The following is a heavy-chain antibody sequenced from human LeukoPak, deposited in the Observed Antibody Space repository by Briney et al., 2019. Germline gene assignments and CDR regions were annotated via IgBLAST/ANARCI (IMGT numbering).Heavy chain of an antibody. V-gene: IGHV3-74*01. CDR1: GFTFSSYR. CDR2: IRSDGSST. CDR3: ARAASNIVVAGDWYFDL. Sequence: GGSLRLSCAASGFTFSSYRMHWVRQAPGKGRVLVSRIRSDGSSTSYADSVKGRFTISTDNAKNTLYLQMNSLRAEDTAVYYCARAASNIVVAGDWYFDLWGRGTLVTVSS. J-gene: IGHJ2*01. D-gene: IGHD6-19*01.